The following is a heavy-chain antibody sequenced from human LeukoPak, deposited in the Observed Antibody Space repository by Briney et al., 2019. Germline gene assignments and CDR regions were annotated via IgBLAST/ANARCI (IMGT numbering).Heavy chain of an antibody. J-gene: IGHJ5*02. CDR3: ARGTLGYCSSTSCPNWFDP. Sequence: APVKVSCKASGYTFTGYYMHWVRQAPEQGLEWMGWINPNSGGTNYAQKFQGRVTMTRDTSISTAYMELSRLRSDDTAVYYCARGTLGYCSSTSCPNWFDPWGQGTLVTVSS. CDR1: GYTFTGYY. D-gene: IGHD2-2*01. V-gene: IGHV1-2*02. CDR2: INPNSGGT.